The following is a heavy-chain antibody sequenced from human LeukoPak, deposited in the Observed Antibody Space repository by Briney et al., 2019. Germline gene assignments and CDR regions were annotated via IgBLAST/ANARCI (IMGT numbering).Heavy chain of an antibody. Sequence: PGGSLRLSCAASGFTFSTYAVNWVRQAPGKGLEWVSTISGSGDSTYYADSVKGRFTISRDNSKNTLYLQMNSLRAEDTAVYYCAKERNNWFDPWGQGTLVTVSS. V-gene: IGHV3-23*01. J-gene: IGHJ5*02. CDR3: AKERNNWFDP. CDR2: ISGSGDST. CDR1: GFTFSTYA.